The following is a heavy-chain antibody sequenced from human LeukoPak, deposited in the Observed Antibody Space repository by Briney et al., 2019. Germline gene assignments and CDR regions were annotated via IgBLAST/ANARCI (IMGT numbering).Heavy chain of an antibody. CDR2: TSGSGSST. V-gene: IGHV3-23*01. Sequence: PGGSLRISCAASGFTFSSYAMSWVRQAPGKGLEWVSATSGSGSSTYYADSVKGRFTISRDNSKNTLCLQMNSLRAEDTAVYYCAKDLGSSPYYYYGMDVWGQGTTVTVSS. CDR1: GFTFSSYA. J-gene: IGHJ6*02. D-gene: IGHD6-6*01. CDR3: AKDLGSSPYYYYGMDV.